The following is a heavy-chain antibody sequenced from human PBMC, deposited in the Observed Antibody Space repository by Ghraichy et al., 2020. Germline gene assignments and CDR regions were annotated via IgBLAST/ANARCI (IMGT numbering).Heavy chain of an antibody. CDR3: AKGLDNYYGSGSYIYYGMDV. D-gene: IGHD3-10*01. V-gene: IGHV3-30*18. J-gene: IGHJ6*02. Sequence: GGSLRLSCAASGFTFSNSGMHWARQAPGKGLEWVAVISHDGSNKYYADSVKGRFTISRENSKNTLYLQMNSLRPEDTAVYYCAKGLDNYYGSGSYIYYGMDVWGQGTTVTVSS. CDR1: GFTFSNSG. CDR2: ISHDGSNK.